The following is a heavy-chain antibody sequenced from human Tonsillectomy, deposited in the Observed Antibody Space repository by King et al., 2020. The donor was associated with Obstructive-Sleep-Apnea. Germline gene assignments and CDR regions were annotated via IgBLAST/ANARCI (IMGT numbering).Heavy chain of an antibody. CDR3: ARRGDTTGVFDL. Sequence: VQLVESGAEVKKPGESLRISCKGSGYNFTSYWISWVRQMPGKGLEWMGRIDPSDSYTDYSPSFQGHVTISADKSISTAYLQWSSLKASDTAIYYCARRGDTTGVFDLWGQGTMVTVSS. D-gene: IGHD3-10*01. J-gene: IGHJ3*01. CDR1: GYNFTSYW. V-gene: IGHV5-10-1*01. CDR2: IDPSDSYT.